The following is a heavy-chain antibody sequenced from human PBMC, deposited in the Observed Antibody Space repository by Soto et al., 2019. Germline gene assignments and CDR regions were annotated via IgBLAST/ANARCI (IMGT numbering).Heavy chain of an antibody. CDR2: IYYSGST. CDR3: ARDHLRRYSSSTDRGYYYYYYGMDV. CDR1: GGSISSGGYY. V-gene: IGHV4-31*03. J-gene: IGHJ6*02. D-gene: IGHD6-6*01. Sequence: SETLSLTCTVSGGSISSGGYYWSWIRQHPGKGLEWIGYIYYSGSTYYNPSLKSRVTISVDTSKNQFSLKLSSVTAADTAVYYCARDHLRRYSSSTDRGYYYYYYGMDVWGQGTTVTVSS.